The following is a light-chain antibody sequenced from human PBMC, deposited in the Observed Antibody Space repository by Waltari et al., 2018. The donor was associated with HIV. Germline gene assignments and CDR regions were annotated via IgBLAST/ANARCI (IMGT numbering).Light chain of an antibody. J-gene: IGKJ4*01. CDR3: QQSYGTPLT. CDR2: AAS. CDR1: QSISPY. V-gene: IGKV1-39*01. Sequence: DIQMTQSPSSLSASVGDRVTITCRASQSISPYVNWYQQTPGSAPKLLIRAASSLQSGVPSRFSGSGSGTDFSLTISSLQSEDFATYYCQQSYGTPLTFGGGTRVEI.